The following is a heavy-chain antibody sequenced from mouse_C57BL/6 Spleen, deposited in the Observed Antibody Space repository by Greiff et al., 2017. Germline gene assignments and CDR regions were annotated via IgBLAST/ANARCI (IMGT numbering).Heavy chain of an antibody. CDR1: GYTFTSYG. CDR3: ARWVYDYDYFDY. D-gene: IGHD2-4*01. CDR2: IYPRSGNT. J-gene: IGHJ2*01. V-gene: IGHV1-81*01. Sequence: QVQLKESGAELARPGASVTLSCKASGYTFTSYGISWVKQRTGQGLEWIGEIYPRSGNTYYNEKFKGKATLTADKSSSTAYMELRSLTSEDSAVYFCARWVYDYDYFDYWGQGTTLTVSS.